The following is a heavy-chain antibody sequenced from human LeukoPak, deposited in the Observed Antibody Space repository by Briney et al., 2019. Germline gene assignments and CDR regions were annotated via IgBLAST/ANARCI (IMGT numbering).Heavy chain of an antibody. J-gene: IGHJ4*02. D-gene: IGHD3-16*01. CDR2: ISGSGGST. CDR3: ATSPRVTLYVMGDFAY. V-gene: IGHV3-23*01. Sequence: GGSLRLSCAASGFTFSSYWMSWVRQAPGKGLEWVSVISGSGGSTYYADSVKGRFTISRDTSDNTIYLQMNSLRADDTAVYYCATSPRVTLYVMGDFAYWGQGTLVTVSS. CDR1: GFTFSSYW.